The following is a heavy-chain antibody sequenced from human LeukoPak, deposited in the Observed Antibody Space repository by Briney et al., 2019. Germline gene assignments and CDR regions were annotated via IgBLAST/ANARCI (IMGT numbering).Heavy chain of an antibody. CDR1: GYTFTSYD. J-gene: IGHJ4*02. Sequence: ASVKVSCKASGYTFTSYDINWVRQATGQGLEWMGWMNPNSGNTGYAQKFQGRVTMTRNTSISTAYMELSSLRSDDTAVYFCATEMTSVVPDYWGQGTLVTVSS. V-gene: IGHV1-8*01. D-gene: IGHD4-11*01. CDR2: MNPNSGNT. CDR3: ATEMTSVVPDY.